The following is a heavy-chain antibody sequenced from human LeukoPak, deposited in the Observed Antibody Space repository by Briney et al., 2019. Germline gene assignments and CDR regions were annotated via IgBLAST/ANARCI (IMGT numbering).Heavy chain of an antibody. J-gene: IGHJ4*02. V-gene: IGHV4-59*08. CDR2: IYYTGDN. Sequence: SETLSLTCSVSGASISDSYWTWIRQPPGKTLEWIGYIYYTGDNDYNPSLKSRVTMSVDTSKSHLSLKLTSVTAADTAVYYCARVSGYCSDGVCRFDYWDQGALVTVSS. CDR3: ARVSGYCSDGVCRFDY. CDR1: GASISDSY. D-gene: IGHD2-15*01.